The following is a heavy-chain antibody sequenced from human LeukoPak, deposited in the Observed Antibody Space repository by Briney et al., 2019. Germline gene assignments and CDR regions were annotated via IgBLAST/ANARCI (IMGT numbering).Heavy chain of an antibody. CDR3: AKGSTSSGSLVDY. D-gene: IGHD1-26*01. V-gene: IGHV3-23*01. CDR2: INDSGGNT. CDR1: GFTFMNYA. Sequence: GGSLRLSCAASGFTFMNYAVTWVRQAPGEGLEWVSVINDSGGNTYYADSVKGRFTISRDNSKNTLYLQMNSLRSDDTAVHYCAKGSTSSGSLVDYWGQGTLVTVSS. J-gene: IGHJ4*02.